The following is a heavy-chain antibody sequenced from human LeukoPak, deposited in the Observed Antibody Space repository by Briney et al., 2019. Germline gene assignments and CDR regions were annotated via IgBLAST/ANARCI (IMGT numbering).Heavy chain of an antibody. D-gene: IGHD3-22*01. CDR3: ARNSYYYDSSGYSVDAFDI. CDR2: IYYRGST. Sequence: SDTLSLTCAVSGYSISSSNWWGWIRQPPGKGQEWIGYIYYRGSTYYNPSLKSRVTMSVDTSKNQFSLKPSSVTAVDTAVYYCARNSYYYDSSGYSVDAFDIWGQGTMVTVSS. J-gene: IGHJ3*02. CDR1: GYSISSSNW. V-gene: IGHV4-28*01.